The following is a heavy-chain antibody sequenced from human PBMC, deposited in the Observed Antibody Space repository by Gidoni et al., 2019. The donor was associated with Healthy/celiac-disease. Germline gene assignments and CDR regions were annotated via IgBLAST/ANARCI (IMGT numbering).Heavy chain of an antibody. D-gene: IGHD6-19*01. V-gene: IGHV4-4*07. Sequence: VQLQESGPGLVKPSETLYLTCTVSGGSISRYYWSWIRQPAGKGRAWIGRIYTSGSTNYNPSINSRVTMSVDTSKNQFSLKLSSVTAADTAVDYCARANSSGWSTSWYFDLWGRGTLVTVSS. CDR3: ARANSSGWSTSWYFDL. CDR1: GGSISRYY. J-gene: IGHJ2*01. CDR2: IYTSGST.